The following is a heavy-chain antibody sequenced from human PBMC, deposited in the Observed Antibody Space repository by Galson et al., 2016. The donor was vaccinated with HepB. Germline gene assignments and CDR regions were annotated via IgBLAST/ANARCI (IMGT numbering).Heavy chain of an antibody. J-gene: IGHJ4*02. D-gene: IGHD3-9*01. Sequence: SLRLSCAASGFTFITYSMNWVRQAPGKGLEWVSSISGTGTYIYYAESVKGRFPISRDNAKNLLYLQMNSLRAEDTAVYYCARGSNYVILTGYLNWGQGTLVTVSS. CDR3: ARGSNYVILTGYLN. CDR1: GFTFITYS. V-gene: IGHV3-21*06. CDR2: ISGTGTYI.